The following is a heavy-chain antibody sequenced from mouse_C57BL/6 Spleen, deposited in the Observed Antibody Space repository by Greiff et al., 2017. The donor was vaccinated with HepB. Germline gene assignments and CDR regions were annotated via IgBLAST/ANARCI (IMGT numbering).Heavy chain of an antibody. V-gene: IGHV1-82*01. J-gene: IGHJ4*01. CDR1: GYAFSSSW. D-gene: IGHD2-1*01. CDR3: ARSYYDAMDY. Sequence: VQLQQSGPELVKPGASVKISCKASGYAFSSSWMNWVKQRPGKGLEWIGRIYPGDGDTNYNGKFKGKATLTADKSSSTAYMQRSSLTSEDSAVYFCARSYYDAMDYWGQGTSVTVSS. CDR2: IYPGDGDT.